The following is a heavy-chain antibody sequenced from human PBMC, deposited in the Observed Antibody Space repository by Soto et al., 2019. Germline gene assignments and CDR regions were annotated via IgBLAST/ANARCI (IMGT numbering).Heavy chain of an antibody. J-gene: IGHJ4*02. CDR1: GFTFDDHA. CDR2: INWNAKTR. CDR3: AKDKSGWSPGEVPFPLDS. V-gene: IGHV3-9*01. D-gene: IGHD3-10*01. Sequence: EVQLMESGGGLVQPGRPLRLSCAASGFTFDDHAMHWVRQAPGKGLEWVAGINWNAKTRGYVGSVKGRFTVSRDNAKNSLYLQMDSLRPEDTAVYFCAKDKSGWSPGEVPFPLDSWGQGTQVTVSS.